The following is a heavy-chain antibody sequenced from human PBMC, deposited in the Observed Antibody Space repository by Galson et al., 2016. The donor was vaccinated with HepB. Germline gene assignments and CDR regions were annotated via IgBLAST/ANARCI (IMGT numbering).Heavy chain of an antibody. D-gene: IGHD3-10*01. CDR2: INSDGSSR. CDR1: GFTFSSYW. Sequence: SLRLSCAASGFTFSSYWMHWVRQAPGKGLVWVSRINSDGSSRNYADSVKGRFTISRDNAKNTRYLQVNSLRAEDTAVYYCARALTIVRGAGSLGYWGQGTLVTVSS. V-gene: IGHV3-74*01. J-gene: IGHJ4*02. CDR3: ARALTIVRGAGSLGY.